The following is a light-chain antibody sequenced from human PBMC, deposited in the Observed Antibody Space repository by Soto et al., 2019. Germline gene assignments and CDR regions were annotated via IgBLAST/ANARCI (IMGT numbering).Light chain of an antibody. Sequence: QSVLTKPASVSGSPGQWITISCTGTSSDVGDYNYVSWYQQHPGKAPKLMIYDVSERPSGVPDRFSASKSGNAASLTVSGLQAEDEADYYCSSSAGSNNLVFGTGTKVIVL. CDR2: DVS. CDR1: SSDVGDYNY. V-gene: IGLV2-8*01. J-gene: IGLJ1*01. CDR3: SSSAGSNNLV.